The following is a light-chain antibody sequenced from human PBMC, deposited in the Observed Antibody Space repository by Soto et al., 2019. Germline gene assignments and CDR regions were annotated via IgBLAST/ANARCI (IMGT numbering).Light chain of an antibody. CDR3: CPYAGTYTFI. CDR1: SSDVGGYNY. CDR2: DVS. Sequence: QSVLTQPRSVSGSPGQSVSVSCTGTSSDVGGYNYVSWYQQHPGKAPKLMIYDVSERPSGVPDRFSGSKSGNTASLTISGLRAEDEGDYYCCPYAGTYTFIFGGGTKVTVL. V-gene: IGLV2-11*01. J-gene: IGLJ2*01.